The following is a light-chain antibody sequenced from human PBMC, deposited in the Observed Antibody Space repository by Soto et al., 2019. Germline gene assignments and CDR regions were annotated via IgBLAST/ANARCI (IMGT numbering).Light chain of an antibody. CDR2: AAS. CDR1: QDISTL. V-gene: IGKV1-12*01. Sequence: DIQMTQSPSSVSASVGDRVTITCRASQDISTLLALYHQKPGKAPKLLIYAASSLQSGVPSRFSGGGSGTAFTLTISSLQPEDFATHYCQQASFPLLIFGKGTRLEIK. CDR3: QQASFPLLI. J-gene: IGKJ5*01.